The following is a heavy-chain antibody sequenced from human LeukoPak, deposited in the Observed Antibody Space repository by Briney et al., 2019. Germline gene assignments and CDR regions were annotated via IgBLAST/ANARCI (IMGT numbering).Heavy chain of an antibody. CDR3: ARAFYALDGFDA. CDR1: GFMINRYW. J-gene: IGHJ3*01. D-gene: IGHD2/OR15-2a*01. CDR2: IKEDGSEK. Sequence: GGSLRLSCAACGFMINRYWMSWVGQAAGKGREWVANIKEDGSEKHYVDSVKGRFTSSRDTAKNSLYLQMNSLRVEDTAVYYCARAFYALDGFDAWGQGTMVAVSP. V-gene: IGHV3-7*01.